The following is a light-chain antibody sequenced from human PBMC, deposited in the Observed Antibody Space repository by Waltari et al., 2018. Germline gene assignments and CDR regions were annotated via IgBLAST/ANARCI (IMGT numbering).Light chain of an antibody. J-gene: IGKJ1*01. Sequence: DIQMTQSPSTLSASEGDRAPLTCRASRTIRNRLAWYQQKPGKAPKALIYEASSLESGVPSRFSGSGSGTEFTLTISSLQPDDFATYYCQQYQSYWTFGQGTSVEIK. V-gene: IGKV1-5*03. CDR1: RTIRNR. CDR2: EAS. CDR3: QQYQSYWT.